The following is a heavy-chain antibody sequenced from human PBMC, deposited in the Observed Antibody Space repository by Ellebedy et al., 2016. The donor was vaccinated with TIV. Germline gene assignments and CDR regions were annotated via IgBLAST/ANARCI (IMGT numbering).Heavy chain of an antibody. CDR3: ARGSHYMKAVVFTTDAFDI. D-gene: IGHD3-22*01. Sequence: MPSETLSLTCAVYGGSFTTYYWSWIRQPPGKGLEWIGEISHSGSTNYSPSLKSRVTISVDTSKNQFSLKLRSVTAADTAVYYCARGSHYMKAVVFTTDAFDIWGQGTMVTVSS. V-gene: IGHV4-34*01. CDR2: ISHSGST. J-gene: IGHJ3*02. CDR1: GGSFTTYY.